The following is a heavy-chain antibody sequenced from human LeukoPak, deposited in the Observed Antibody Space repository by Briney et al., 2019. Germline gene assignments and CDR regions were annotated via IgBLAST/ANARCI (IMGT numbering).Heavy chain of an antibody. J-gene: IGHJ3*02. Sequence: GGSLRLSCAASGFTFSSYGMSWVRQAPGKGLEWVSAISGSGGSTYYADSVKGRFTISRDNAKNSLYLQMNSLRAEDTAVYYCAREEMATDAFDIWGQGTMVTVSS. CDR1: GFTFSSYG. V-gene: IGHV3-23*01. CDR2: ISGSGGST. D-gene: IGHD5-24*01. CDR3: AREEMATDAFDI.